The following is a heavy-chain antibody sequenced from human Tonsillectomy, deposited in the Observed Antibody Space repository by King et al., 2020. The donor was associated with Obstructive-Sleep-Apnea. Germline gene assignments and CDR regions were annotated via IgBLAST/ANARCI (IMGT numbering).Heavy chain of an antibody. D-gene: IGHD1-26*01. CDR2: ISSSSDTI. V-gene: IGHV3-48*04. J-gene: IGHJ4*02. CDR1: GFTFRTYN. CDR3: AKEGDYSGTYNHFDH. Sequence: VQLVESGGFLVRPGGSLRVSCVASGFTFRTYNMNWVRQAPGQGLEWVSFISSSSDTIYYADSVKGRFIMSRDNAKNSLYLQMHSLRVEDTAVYFCAKEGDYSGTYNHFDHWGQGTLVTVSS.